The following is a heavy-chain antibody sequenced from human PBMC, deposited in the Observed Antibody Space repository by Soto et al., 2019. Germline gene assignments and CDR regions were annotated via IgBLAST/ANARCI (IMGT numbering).Heavy chain of an antibody. CDR1: GGTFSSYA. V-gene: IGHV1-69*13. J-gene: IGHJ4*02. Sequence: GASVKVSCKASGGTFSSYAISWVRQAPGQGLEWMGGIIPIFGTANYAQKFQGRVTITADESTSTAYMELSSLRSEDTAVYYCAKSRYCSGGSCPPHFDYWGQGTLVTVSS. CDR3: AKSRYCSGGSCPPHFDY. CDR2: IIPIFGTA. D-gene: IGHD2-15*01.